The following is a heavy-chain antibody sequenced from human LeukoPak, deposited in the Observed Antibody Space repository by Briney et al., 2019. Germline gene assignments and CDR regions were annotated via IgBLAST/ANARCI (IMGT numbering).Heavy chain of an antibody. CDR1: GFTFSSYA. CDR2: VSGSGGST. D-gene: IGHD2/OR15-2a*01. J-gene: IGHJ4*02. Sequence: PGGSLRLSCAASGFTFSSYAMTWVRQAPGKGLDWVSAVSGSGGSTYYADSVKGQFTISRDNSKNTLYLQMNSLRAEDTAIYYCAKDRTTTGLLLAGLIDYWGQRTLVTVSS. V-gene: IGHV3-23*01. CDR3: AKDRTTTGLLLAGLIDY.